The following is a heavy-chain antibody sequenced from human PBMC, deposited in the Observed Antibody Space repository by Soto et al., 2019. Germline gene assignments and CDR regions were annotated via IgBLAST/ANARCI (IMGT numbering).Heavy chain of an antibody. CDR3: ARYMTTVTTGWFDP. CDR2: IIPIFGTA. Sequence: GASVKVSCKASGGTFSSYAISWVRQAPGQGLEWMGGIIPIFGTANYAQKFQGRVTITADESTSTAYMELSSLRSEDTAVYYCARYMTTVTTGWFDPWGQGTLVTVSS. CDR1: GGTFSSYA. V-gene: IGHV1-69*13. D-gene: IGHD4-17*01. J-gene: IGHJ5*02.